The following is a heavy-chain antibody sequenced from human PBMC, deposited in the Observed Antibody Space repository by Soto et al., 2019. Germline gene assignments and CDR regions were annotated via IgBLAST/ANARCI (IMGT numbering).Heavy chain of an antibody. J-gene: IGHJ6*02. CDR3: ARDWGHFDYYYGMDV. CDR2: INHSGST. D-gene: IGHD2-21*01. V-gene: IGHV4-34*01. CDR1: GGSFSGYY. Sequence: SETLSLTCAVYGGSFSGYYWSWIRQPPGKGLEWIGEINHSGSTNYNPSLKSRVTISVDTSKNQFSLKLSSVTAADMAVYYCARDWGHFDYYYGMDVWGQGTTVTVSS.